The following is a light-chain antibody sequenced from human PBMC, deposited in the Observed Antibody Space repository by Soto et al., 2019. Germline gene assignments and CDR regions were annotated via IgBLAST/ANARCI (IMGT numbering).Light chain of an antibody. CDR2: DNY. CDR3: GTWHSNLNNGVV. V-gene: IGLV1-51*01. J-gene: IGLJ2*01. CDR1: SSTIGNNY. Sequence: QSVLTQPPSVSAAPGQRVTIFCSGSSSTIGNNYVSWYQQLPGTAPILLIYDNYYRPSGIPDRFSGSKSGTSATLVITGVQTGDEADYYCGTWHSNLNNGVVFGGGTKLTVL.